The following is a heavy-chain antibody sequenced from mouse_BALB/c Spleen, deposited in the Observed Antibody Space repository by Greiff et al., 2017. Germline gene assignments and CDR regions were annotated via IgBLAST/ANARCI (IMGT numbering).Heavy chain of an antibody. CDR1: GYTFTDYA. D-gene: IGHD1-1*01. V-gene: IGHV1S137*01. CDR3: AREALLRYLFDY. Sequence: VKLMESGAELVRPGVSVKISCKGSGYTFTDYAMHWVKQSHAKSLEWIGVISTYYGDASYNQKFKGKATMTVDKSSSTAYMELARLTSEDSAIYYCAREALLRYLFDYWGQGTTLTVSS. J-gene: IGHJ2*01. CDR2: ISTYYGDA.